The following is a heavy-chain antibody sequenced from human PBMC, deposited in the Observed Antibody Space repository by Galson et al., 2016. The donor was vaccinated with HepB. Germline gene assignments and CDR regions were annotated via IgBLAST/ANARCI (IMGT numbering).Heavy chain of an antibody. J-gene: IGHJ4*02. Sequence: SLRLSCAASGFTFHNYGMHWVRQAPGKGLEWVSGITESGGTTYYADSVKGRFTISRDNSKNTLYLQMNGLRAEDTAVYYCAKDYGDCSGGRCYSPTLFDYWGQGTLVTVSS. V-gene: IGHV3-23*01. CDR1: GFTFHNYG. CDR3: AKDYGDCSGGRCYSPTLFDY. D-gene: IGHD2-15*01. CDR2: ITESGGTT.